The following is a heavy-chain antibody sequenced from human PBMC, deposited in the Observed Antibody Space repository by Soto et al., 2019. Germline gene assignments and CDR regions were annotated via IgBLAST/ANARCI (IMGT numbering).Heavy chain of an antibody. CDR3: AKVIVAVAGYFDY. CDR1: GFTFSSYA. Sequence: WGSLRLSCAASGFTFSSYAMSWVRQAPGKGLEWVSGISDSGDSTYYADSVKGRFTISRDNSKNTLYLQMNSLRAEDTAVYYCAKVIVAVAGYFDYWGQGTLVTVSS. D-gene: IGHD6-19*01. CDR2: ISDSGDST. V-gene: IGHV3-23*01. J-gene: IGHJ4*02.